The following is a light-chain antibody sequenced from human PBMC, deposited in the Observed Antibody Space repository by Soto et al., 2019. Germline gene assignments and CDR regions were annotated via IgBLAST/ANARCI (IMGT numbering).Light chain of an antibody. V-gene: IGLV6-57*03. CDR3: HSYESNNVI. J-gene: IGLJ2*01. Sequence: NFMLTQPHSVSESPGKTVIISCTRSSGSIASNYVQWYQQRPGSAPNIVIYEDNQRPSGVPDRFSGSIDRSSNSASLTISGLKAEDEADYYCHSYESNNVIFGGGTKLTVL. CDR2: EDN. CDR1: SGSIASNY.